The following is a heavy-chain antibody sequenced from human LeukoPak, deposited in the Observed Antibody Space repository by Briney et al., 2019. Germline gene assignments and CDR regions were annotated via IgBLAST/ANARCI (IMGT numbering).Heavy chain of an antibody. D-gene: IGHD3-16*02. V-gene: IGHV1-69*05. CDR2: IIPIFGTA. CDR1: GYTFTSYY. Sequence: ASVKVSCKASGYTFTSYYMHWVRQAPGQGLEWMGGIIPIFGTANYAQKFQGRVTITTDESTSTAYMELSSLRSEDTAVYYCARVLLPPRSGFDPWGQGTLVTVSS. J-gene: IGHJ5*02. CDR3: ARVLLPPRSGFDP.